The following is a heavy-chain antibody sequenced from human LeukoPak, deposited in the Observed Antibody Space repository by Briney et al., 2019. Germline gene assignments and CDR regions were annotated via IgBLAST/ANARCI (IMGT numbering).Heavy chain of an antibody. CDR2: INPSGST. CDR3: ARVAYRYVINDWSRTGLGAYPTKYYDHMDV. CDR1: GGSFSDYY. V-gene: IGHV4-34*01. J-gene: IGHJ6*03. D-gene: IGHD5-18*01. Sequence: SQTLSLTCAVYGGSFSDYYWSWIRHPPGKGLEWIGEINPSGSTNYSPSLKSRVTISVDTSKNQFSLKLRSVAAADPAVYFCARVAYRYVINDWSRTGLGAYPTKYYDHMDVWDKGTTVTVSS.